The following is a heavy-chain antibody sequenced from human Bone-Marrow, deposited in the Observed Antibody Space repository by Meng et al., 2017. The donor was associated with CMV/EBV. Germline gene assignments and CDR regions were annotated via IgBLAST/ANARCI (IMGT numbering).Heavy chain of an antibody. J-gene: IGHJ6*01. Sequence: GESLKISCAASGFTFSSYAMHWVRQAPGKGLEWVAVISYDGSNKYYADSVKGRFTISRDNSKNTLYLQMNSLRAEDTAVYYCARTIAARPSYYSYGMAFWGPGNTV. D-gene: IGHD6-6*01. CDR3: ARTIAARPSYYSYGMAF. CDR2: ISYDGSNK. V-gene: IGHV3-30*04. CDR1: GFTFSSYA.